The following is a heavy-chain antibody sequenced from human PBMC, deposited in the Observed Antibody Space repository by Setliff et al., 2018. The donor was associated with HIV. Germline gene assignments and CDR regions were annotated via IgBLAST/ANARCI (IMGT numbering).Heavy chain of an antibody. CDR3: ARDDYANTDLDY. V-gene: IGHV7-4-1*02. D-gene: IGHD4-17*01. CDR1: GYTFTDYG. J-gene: IGHJ4*02. CDR2: INTDSGNP. Sequence: ASVKVSCKASGYTFTDYGINWVRQAPGPGLEWMGWINTDSGNPTYAQGSTGRFVFSFDTSVRTAYLHITRLKPEETAVYFCARDDYANTDLDYWGPGTLVTVSS.